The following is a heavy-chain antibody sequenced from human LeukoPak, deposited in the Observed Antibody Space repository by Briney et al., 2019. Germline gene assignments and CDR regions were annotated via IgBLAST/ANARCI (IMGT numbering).Heavy chain of an antibody. D-gene: IGHD3-10*01. Sequence: SQTLSLTCTVSGGSISSGSYYWSWIRQPAGKGLEWIGRIYTSGSTNYNPSLKSRVTISVDTSKNQFSLKLSSVTAADTAVYYCAKGSDPFRWFGEFNVKLPRPIRHSYFASWGQGTLVTVSS. J-gene: IGHJ4*02. CDR2: IYTSGST. CDR1: GGSISSGSYY. V-gene: IGHV4-61*02. CDR3: AKGSDPFRWFGEFNVKLPRPIRHSYFAS.